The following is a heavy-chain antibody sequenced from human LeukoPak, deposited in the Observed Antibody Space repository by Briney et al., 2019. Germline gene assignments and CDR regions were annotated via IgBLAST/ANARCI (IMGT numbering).Heavy chain of an antibody. D-gene: IGHD6-19*01. CDR3: ARELIAVAGTFDY. J-gene: IGHJ4*02. CDR2: INHSGST. V-gene: IGHV4-34*01. CDR1: GGSFSGYY. Sequence: SETLSLTCAVYGGSFSGYYWSWIRQPPGRGLEWIGEINHSGSTNYNPSLKSRVTISVDTSKNQFSLKLSSVTAADTAVYYCARELIAVAGTFDYWGQGTLVTVSS.